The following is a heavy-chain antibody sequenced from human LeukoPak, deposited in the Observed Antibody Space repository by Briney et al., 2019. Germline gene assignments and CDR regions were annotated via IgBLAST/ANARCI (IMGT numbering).Heavy chain of an antibody. CDR2: IYYSGST. V-gene: IGHV4-61*05. CDR1: GGSISSSNYY. CDR3: ARGGYYGSGNDFRFDP. D-gene: IGHD3-10*01. J-gene: IGHJ5*02. Sequence: SETLSLTCTVSGGSISSSNYYWGWIRQPPGKGLEWIGYIYYSGSTNYKPSLKSRVTISVDTSKNQFSLKLSSVTAADTAVYYCARGGYYGSGNDFRFDPWGQGTLVTVSS.